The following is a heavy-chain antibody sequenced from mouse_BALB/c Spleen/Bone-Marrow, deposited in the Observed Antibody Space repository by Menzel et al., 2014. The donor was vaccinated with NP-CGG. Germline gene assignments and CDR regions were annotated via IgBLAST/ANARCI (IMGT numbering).Heavy chain of an antibody. CDR2: INPSTGYT. CDR1: GYTFTSYW. J-gene: IGHJ1*01. V-gene: IGHV1-7*01. Sequence: QVQLKQSGAELAKPGASVKMSCKASGYTFTSYWMHWVKQRPGQGLEWTGYINPSTGYTEYNQKFKDKATLTADKSSSTAYMQLSSLTSEDSAVCYCARDWYFDVWGAGTTVTVSS. CDR3: ARDWYFDV.